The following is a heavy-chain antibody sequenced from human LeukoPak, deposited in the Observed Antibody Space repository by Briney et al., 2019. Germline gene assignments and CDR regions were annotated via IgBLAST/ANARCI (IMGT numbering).Heavy chain of an antibody. CDR1: GFTFA. CDR3: AKERGHPLPNYHMDV. Sequence: GSLRLSCAASGFTFAMSWVRQAPGKGLEWVSTIVDTGDGTFYADSVRGRFTISRDSSKNTLYLQMNSLRADDTAVYYCAKERGHPLPNYHMDVWGKGTTVTVSS. J-gene: IGHJ6*03. D-gene: IGHD4/OR15-4a*01. CDR2: IVDTGDGT. V-gene: IGHV3-23*01.